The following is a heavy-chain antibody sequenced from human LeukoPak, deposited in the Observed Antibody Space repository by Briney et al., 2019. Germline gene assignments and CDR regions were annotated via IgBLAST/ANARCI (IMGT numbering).Heavy chain of an antibody. CDR1: GITFRNYW. CDR3: ARDHPYYDFWSGYSNYYYYYMDV. CDR2: ISSSGSYI. V-gene: IGHV3-21*01. J-gene: IGHJ6*03. Sequence: GGSLRLSCVASGITFRNYWMSWIRQPPGKGLEWVSSISSSGSYIYYADSVKGRFTISRDNAKNSLYLQMNSLRAEDTAVYYCARDHPYYDFWSGYSNYYYYYMDVWGKGTTVTVSS. D-gene: IGHD3-3*01.